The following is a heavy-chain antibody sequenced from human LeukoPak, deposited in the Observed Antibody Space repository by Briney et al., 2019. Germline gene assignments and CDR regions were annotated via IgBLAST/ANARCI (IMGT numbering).Heavy chain of an antibody. J-gene: IGHJ6*03. V-gene: IGHV3-23*01. CDR2: ISGSGGST. CDR3: AKGVVRGVILYYYYYMDV. Sequence: SGGSLRLSCAASGFTFSSYAMSWVRQAPGKGLEWVSAISGSGGSTYYADSVKGRFTISRDNSKNTLYLQMNSLRAEDTAVYYCAKGVVRGVILYYYYYMDVWGKGTTVTVSS. CDR1: GFTFSSYA. D-gene: IGHD3-10*01.